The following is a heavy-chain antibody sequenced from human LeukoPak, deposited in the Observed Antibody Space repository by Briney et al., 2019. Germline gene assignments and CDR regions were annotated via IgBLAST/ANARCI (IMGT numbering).Heavy chain of an antibody. J-gene: IGHJ4*02. CDR1: GFTFNTYT. CDR3: AKGLHSSSWYSDS. Sequence: GGSLRLSCAASGFTFNTYTMNWVRLVPGKGLEWVSLITGNGVSTYYADSVKGRFTTSRDNSKNTLYLQMNSLRAEDTAVYYCAKGLHSSSWYSDSWGQGTLVTVSS. D-gene: IGHD6-13*01. CDR2: ITGNGVST. V-gene: IGHV3-23*01.